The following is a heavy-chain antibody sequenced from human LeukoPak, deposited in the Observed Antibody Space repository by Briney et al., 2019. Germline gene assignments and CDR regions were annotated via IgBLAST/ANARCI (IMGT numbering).Heavy chain of an antibody. Sequence: GASVKVSCKASGGTFSSYAISWVRQAPGQGLEWMGGIIPIFGSANYAQKFQGRVTITADESTSTAYMELSSLRSEDTAVYYCATGGIIAAAHSWFDPWGQGTLVTVSS. CDR2: IIPIFGSA. V-gene: IGHV1-69*13. J-gene: IGHJ5*02. CDR3: ATGGIIAAAHSWFDP. D-gene: IGHD6-13*01. CDR1: GGTFSSYA.